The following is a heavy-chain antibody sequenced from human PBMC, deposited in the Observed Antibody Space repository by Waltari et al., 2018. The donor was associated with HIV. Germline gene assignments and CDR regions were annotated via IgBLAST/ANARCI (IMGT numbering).Heavy chain of an antibody. CDR3: ARDHYYGSSGYYSDY. Sequence: QVHLVQSGAELRKPGASVTVSCKASGYNFTNYGITWGRQAPGQGLEWMGWLSGYNGNTKDAQNVRGRVTMTTDTATSTAYLEMGSLRFDDTAVYYCARDHYYGSSGYYSDYWGQGTLVTVSS. CDR2: LSGYNGNT. CDR1: GYNFTNYG. D-gene: IGHD3-22*01. J-gene: IGHJ4*02. V-gene: IGHV1-18*01.